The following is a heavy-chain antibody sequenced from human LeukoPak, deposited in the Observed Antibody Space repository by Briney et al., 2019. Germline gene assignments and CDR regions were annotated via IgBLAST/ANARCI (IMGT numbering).Heavy chain of an antibody. J-gene: IGHJ4*02. Sequence: PSETLSLTCTVSGGSISSYYWSWIRQPPGKGLEWIGYIFYSGSTNYNPSLKSRVTISVDTSKNQFSLKLSSVTAADTAVYYCASHYDDSSGQDYWGQGTLVTVSS. D-gene: IGHD3-22*01. CDR2: IFYSGST. CDR1: GGSISSYY. CDR3: ASHYDDSSGQDY. V-gene: IGHV4-59*01.